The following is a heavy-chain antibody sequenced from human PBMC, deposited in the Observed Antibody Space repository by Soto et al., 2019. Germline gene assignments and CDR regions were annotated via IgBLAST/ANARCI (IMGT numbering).Heavy chain of an antibody. V-gene: IGHV1-18*01. CDR1: GYTFSSYH. CDR2: NSAYNGNT. J-gene: IGHJ4*02. Sequence: QIQLVQSGAEVKKPGASVKVSCKASGYTFSSYHITWVRQAPGQGLEWMGWNSAYNGNTNYAQNLQGRVTMTTDPATSTAYMKLRSLRSDDTAVYNCARDLPPVDYWGQGTAVTVSS. CDR3: ARDLPPVDY.